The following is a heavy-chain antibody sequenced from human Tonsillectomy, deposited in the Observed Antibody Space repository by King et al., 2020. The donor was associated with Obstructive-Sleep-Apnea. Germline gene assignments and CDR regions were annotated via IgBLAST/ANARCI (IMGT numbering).Heavy chain of an antibody. CDR1: GGSISSSSYY. CDR3: ARHVLLWFGESYYYYGMDV. Sequence: QLQESGPGLVKPSETLSLTCTVSGGSISSSSYYWGWIRQPPGKGLEWMGSIYYSGSTYYNPSLKSRVTISVDTSKNQFSLKLSSVTAADTAVYYCARHVLLWFGESYYYYGMDVWGQGTTVTVSS. J-gene: IGHJ6*02. D-gene: IGHD3-10*01. V-gene: IGHV4-39*01. CDR2: IYYSGST.